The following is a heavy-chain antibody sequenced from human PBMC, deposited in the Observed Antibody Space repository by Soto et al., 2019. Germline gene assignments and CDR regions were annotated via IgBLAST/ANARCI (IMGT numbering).Heavy chain of an antibody. CDR2: IIPILGIA. V-gene: IGHV1-69*02. CDR3: ASVNTAWNDPYYYYYYMDV. CDR1: GGTFSSYT. Sequence: GASVKVSCKASGGTFSSYTISWVRQAPGQGLEWMGRIIPILGIANYAQKFQGRVTITADKSTSTAYMELSSLRSEDTAVYYCASVNTAWNDPYYYYYYMDVWGKGTTVTVSS. D-gene: IGHD1-1*01. J-gene: IGHJ6*03.